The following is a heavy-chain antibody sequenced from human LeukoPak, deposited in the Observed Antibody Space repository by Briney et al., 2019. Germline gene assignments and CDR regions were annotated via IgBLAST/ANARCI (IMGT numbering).Heavy chain of an antibody. Sequence: PGGSLRLSCAASGFTVSGNYMSWVRQAPGKGLEWVSVIYSSDNTYYIDSVKGRFTISRANSKNTLYLQMNSLRAEDTAVYYCAGRRVLDASFDYWGQGTLVTVSS. CDR1: GFTVSGNY. V-gene: IGHV3-66*02. CDR3: AGRRVLDASFDY. J-gene: IGHJ4*02. CDR2: IYSSDNT. D-gene: IGHD3-16*01.